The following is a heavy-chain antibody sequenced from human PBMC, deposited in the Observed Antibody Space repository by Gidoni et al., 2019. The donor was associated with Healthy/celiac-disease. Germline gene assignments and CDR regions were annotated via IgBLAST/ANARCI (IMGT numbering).Heavy chain of an antibody. J-gene: IGHJ4*02. Sequence: QVQLVQSGAEVKKPGASVKVSCKASGYTFTSYYMHWVRQAPGQGLEWMGIINPSGGSTSYAQKFQGRVTMNRDTSTSTVYMELSSLRSEDTAVYYCAREGAGYYFDYWGQGTLVTVSS. D-gene: IGHD3-10*01. V-gene: IGHV1-46*01. CDR1: GYTFTSYY. CDR2: INPSGGST. CDR3: AREGAGYYFDY.